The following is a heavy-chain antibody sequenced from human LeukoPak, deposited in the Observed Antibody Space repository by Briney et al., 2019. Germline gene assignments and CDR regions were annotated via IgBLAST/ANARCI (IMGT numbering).Heavy chain of an antibody. CDR1: GGTFSSYA. V-gene: IGHV1-69*04. CDR3: ARLMVAANSGYCSGGSCYSSDY. Sequence: ASVKVSCKASGGTFSSYAISWVRQAPGQGLEWMGRIIPILGIANYAQKFQGRVTITADKSTSTAYMELSSLRSEDTAVYYCARLMVAANSGYCSGGSCYSSDYWGQGTLVTVSS. J-gene: IGHJ4*02. CDR2: IIPILGIA. D-gene: IGHD2-15*01.